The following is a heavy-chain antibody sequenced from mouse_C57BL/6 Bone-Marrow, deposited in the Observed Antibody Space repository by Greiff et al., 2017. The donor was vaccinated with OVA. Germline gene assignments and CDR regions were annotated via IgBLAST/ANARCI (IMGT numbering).Heavy chain of an antibody. Sequence: VKLQQPGAELVRPGTSVKLSCKASGYTFTSYWMHWVKQRPGQGLEWIGVIDPSDSYTNYNQKFKGKATLTVDTSSSTAYMQLSSLTSEDSAVYYCVFDGSSYWYFDVWGTGTTVTVSS. J-gene: IGHJ1*03. CDR3: VFDGSSYWYFDV. D-gene: IGHD1-1*01. V-gene: IGHV1-59*01. CDR2: IDPSDSYT. CDR1: GYTFTSYW.